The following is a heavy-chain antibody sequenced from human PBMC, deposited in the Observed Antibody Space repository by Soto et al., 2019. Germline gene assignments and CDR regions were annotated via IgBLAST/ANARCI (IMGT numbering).Heavy chain of an antibody. Sequence: PSETLSLTCTVSGGSISSGGYYWSWIRQHPGKGLEWIGYIYYSGSTYYNPSLKSRVTISVDTSKNQFSLKLSSVTAADTAVYYCARDSPRFEWETVFAFDIWGQGTMVTV. D-gene: IGHD1-26*01. CDR3: ARDSPRFEWETVFAFDI. CDR2: IYYSGST. J-gene: IGHJ3*02. V-gene: IGHV4-31*03. CDR1: GGSISSGGYY.